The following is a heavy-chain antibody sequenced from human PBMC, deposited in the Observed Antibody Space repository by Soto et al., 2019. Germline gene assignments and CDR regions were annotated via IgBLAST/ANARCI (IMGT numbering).Heavy chain of an antibody. Sequence: GGSLRPSCAASGFMFSAYTMTWVRQSPGKGLEWLASITDDSSHIDYADSVRGRFTVSRDNARKSVYLQMASLGAEDTAIYYCATPYYYNHWGPGTLVTVSS. V-gene: IGHV3-21*01. J-gene: IGHJ5*02. CDR2: ITDDSSHI. CDR3: ATPYYYNH. D-gene: IGHD3-22*01. CDR1: GFMFSAYT.